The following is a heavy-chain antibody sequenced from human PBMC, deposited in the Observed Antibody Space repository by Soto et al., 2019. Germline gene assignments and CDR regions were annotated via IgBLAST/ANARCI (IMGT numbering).Heavy chain of an antibody. V-gene: IGHV3-48*02. Sequence: GGSLRLSCVASGFIFRSYSMNWVRQAPGKGPEWVAYVSGSGNTQYYADSVKGRFTISRDNAMQSLYLQLNSLRDEDTAVYYCARDKKSGKQKLYFDYWGQVDLVTVSS. J-gene: IGHJ4*02. D-gene: IGHD1-26*01. CDR1: GFIFRSYS. CDR3: ARDKKSGKQKLYFDY. CDR2: VSGSGNTQ.